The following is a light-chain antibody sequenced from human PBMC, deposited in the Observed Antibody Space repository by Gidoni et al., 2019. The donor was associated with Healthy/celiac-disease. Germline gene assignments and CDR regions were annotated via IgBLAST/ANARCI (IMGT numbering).Light chain of an antibody. J-gene: IGLJ2*01. V-gene: IGLV2-14*01. CDR3: SSYTSSSTLHVV. CDR1: SSDVGGYNY. Sequence: SALTQPASVSGSPGQSITISCTGTSSDVGGYNYVSWYQQQPGKAPKLVIYDVSNRPSGVSNRFSGSKSGNTASLTISGLQAEDEADYYCSSYTSSSTLHVVFGGGTKLTVL. CDR2: DVS.